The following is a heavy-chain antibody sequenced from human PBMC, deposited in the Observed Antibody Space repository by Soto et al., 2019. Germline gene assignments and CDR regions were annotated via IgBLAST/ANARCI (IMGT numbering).Heavy chain of an antibody. CDR3: AKDCWFEP. J-gene: IGHJ5*02. V-gene: IGHV3-23*01. Sequence: WGYMRLSYAVSGFTFSSYAMSWVRQASGKGLDWVSAISGCADTTYCADSVKGRFTVSRDNFKRTLFLLMTSLRADCTAVYYSAKDCWFEPLGQGTLATVSS. CDR2: ISGCADTT. CDR1: GFTFSSYA.